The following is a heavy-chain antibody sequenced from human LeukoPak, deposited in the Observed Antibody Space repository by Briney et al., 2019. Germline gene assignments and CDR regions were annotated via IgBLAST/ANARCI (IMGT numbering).Heavy chain of an antibody. Sequence: PSETLSLTCAVYGGSFSGYYWSWIRQPPGKGLEWIGEINHSGSTNYNPSLKSRVTISVDTSKNQFSLKLSSVTAAYTAVYYCAREKAARSLYYYYYMDVWGKGTTVTVSS. V-gene: IGHV4-34*01. CDR3: AREKAARSLYYYYYMDV. CDR1: GGSFSGYY. CDR2: INHSGST. J-gene: IGHJ6*03. D-gene: IGHD6-6*01.